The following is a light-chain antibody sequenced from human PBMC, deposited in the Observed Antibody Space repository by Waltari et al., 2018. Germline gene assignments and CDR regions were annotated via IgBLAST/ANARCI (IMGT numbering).Light chain of an antibody. V-gene: IGKV3D-15*01. Sequence: IVMTQSPATLSVFPGERATLPCRASQSISSNLAWYQQKPGQAPRLLIYGASTRATGIPDRFTGSGSGIGFTLTINSLQSEDFAVYYCQQYNNWPPDPTFGQGTKVEIK. CDR1: QSISSN. CDR2: GAS. CDR3: QQYNNWPPDPT. J-gene: IGKJ1*01.